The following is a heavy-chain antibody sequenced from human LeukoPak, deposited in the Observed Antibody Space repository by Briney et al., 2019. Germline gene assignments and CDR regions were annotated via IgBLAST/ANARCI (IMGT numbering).Heavy chain of an antibody. CDR3: ARFYYDSSGYYYVAY. Sequence: SETLSLTCAVYGGSFSGYYWSWIRQPPGKGLEWIGEINHSGSTNYNPSLKSRVTISVDTSKKQFSLKLSSVTAADTAVYHCARFYYDSSGYYYVAYWGQGTLVTVSS. D-gene: IGHD3-22*01. CDR2: INHSGST. CDR1: GGSFSGYY. V-gene: IGHV4-34*01. J-gene: IGHJ4*02.